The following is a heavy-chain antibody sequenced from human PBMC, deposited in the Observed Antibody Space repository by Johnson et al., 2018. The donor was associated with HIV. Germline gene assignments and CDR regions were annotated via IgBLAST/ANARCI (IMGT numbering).Heavy chain of an antibody. CDR3: TGGWYNLSAFDI. J-gene: IGHJ3*02. V-gene: IGHV3-7*01. CDR2: IKQDGSEK. Sequence: VQLVESGGGLVQPGGSLRLSCAASGFIFNRYWMSWVRQAPGKGPEWVANIKQDGSEKYYVDSVKGRFTISRDNAKNSLYLQMNSLRAEDTAVYYCTGGWYNLSAFDIWGQGTKVTVSS. CDR1: GFIFNRYW. D-gene: IGHD6-19*01.